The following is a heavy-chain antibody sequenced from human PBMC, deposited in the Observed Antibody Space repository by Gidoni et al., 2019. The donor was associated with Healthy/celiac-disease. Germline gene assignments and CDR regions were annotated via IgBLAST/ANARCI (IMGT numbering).Heavy chain of an antibody. CDR3: AHKVERGYCSGGSCYSFDY. CDR1: GFSLSTSGVG. V-gene: IGHV2-5*02. J-gene: IGHJ4*02. Sequence: QITLKESGPTLVNPTPTLTLTCPFSGFSLSTSGVGVGWIRQPPGKALEWLALIYWDDDKRYSPSLKSRLTITKDTSKNQVVLTMTNMDPVDTATYYCAHKVERGYCSGGSCYSFDYWGQGTLVTVSS. D-gene: IGHD2-15*01. CDR2: IYWDDDK.